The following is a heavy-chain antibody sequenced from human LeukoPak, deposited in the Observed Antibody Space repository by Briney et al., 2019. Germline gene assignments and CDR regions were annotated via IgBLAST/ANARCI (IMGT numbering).Heavy chain of an antibody. Sequence: VASVKVSCKASGYTFTGYYMHWVRQAPGQGLEWMGWINPNSGGTNYAQKFQGRVTMTRDTSISTAYMELSRLRSDDTAVYYCARVYSGYDFNAYKLAYCGGDCYSPLPPDYWGQGTLVTVSS. CDR1: GYTFTGYY. CDR3: ARVYSGYDFNAYKLAYCGGDCYSPLPPDY. CDR2: INPNSGGT. V-gene: IGHV1-2*02. J-gene: IGHJ4*02. D-gene: IGHD2-21*02.